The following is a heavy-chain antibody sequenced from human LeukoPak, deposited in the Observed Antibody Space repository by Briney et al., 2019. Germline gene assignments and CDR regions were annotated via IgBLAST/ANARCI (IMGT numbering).Heavy chain of an antibody. D-gene: IGHD3-22*01. CDR3: ARPNITSYYDSRGYDAFDV. CDR1: GYSFISYW. V-gene: IGHV5-51*01. J-gene: IGHJ3*01. Sequence: GESLKISCQGSGYSFISYWIAWVRQMPGKGLEWMGIIYPGDSDTRYSPSFQGQVTISAGKSVNTAYLQWSSLKASDTAMYYCARPNITSYYDSRGYDAFDVWGQGTMVTVYS. CDR2: IYPGDSDT.